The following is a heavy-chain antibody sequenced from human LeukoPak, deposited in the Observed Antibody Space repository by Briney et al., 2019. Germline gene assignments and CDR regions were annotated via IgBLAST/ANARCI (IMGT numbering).Heavy chain of an antibody. CDR3: ARDFYPPPALFCSSTSCNVWCFDP. D-gene: IGHD2-2*01. CDR1: GGSLSSYY. CDR2: IYTSVSP. V-gene: IGHV4-4*07. Sequence: SETLSLACLVSGGSLSSYYWSWIRQPAGTGLEWIGRIYTSVSPNYHPSLKSRVAMSVDTSKNQFSLKLSSVTAADTAVYYCARDFYPPPALFCSSTSCNVWCFDPWGQGTLVTVSS. J-gene: IGHJ5*02.